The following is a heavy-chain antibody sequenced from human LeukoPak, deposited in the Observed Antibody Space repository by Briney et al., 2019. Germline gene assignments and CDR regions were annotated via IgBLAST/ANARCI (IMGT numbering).Heavy chain of an antibody. CDR3: ARQGYCSSTSCYPSDYYFDY. CDR1: GYRFTSYW. V-gene: IGHV5-51*01. J-gene: IGHJ4*02. D-gene: IGHD2-2*01. Sequence: GGALQISCKGSGYRFTSYWIGWVRRLPGKGLEWMGIIYPGDSDTGYSPSFQGQVTISADKSISTAYLQWSSLKASDTAMYYCARQGYCSSTSCYPSDYYFDYWGQGTLVTVSS. CDR2: IYPGDSDT.